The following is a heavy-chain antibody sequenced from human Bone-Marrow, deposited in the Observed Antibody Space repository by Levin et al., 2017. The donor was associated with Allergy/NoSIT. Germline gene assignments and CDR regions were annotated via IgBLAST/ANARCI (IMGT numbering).Heavy chain of an antibody. J-gene: IGHJ5*02. CDR2: IIPILGIA. V-gene: IGHV1-69*04. CDR3: APYDYGDYNWFDP. CDR1: GGTFSSYA. D-gene: IGHD4-17*01. Sequence: SVKVSCKASGGTFSSYAISWVRQAPGQGLEWMGRIIPILGIANYAQKFQGRVTITADKSTSTAYMELSSLRSEDTAVYYCAPYDYGDYNWFDPWGQGTLVTVSS.